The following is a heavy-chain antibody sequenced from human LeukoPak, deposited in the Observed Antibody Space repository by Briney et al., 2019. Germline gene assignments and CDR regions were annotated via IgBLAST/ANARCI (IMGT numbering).Heavy chain of an antibody. J-gene: IGHJ4*02. CDR3: ARDPSDSSGYYYVGVDY. V-gene: IGHV1-18*01. Sequence: ASVKVSCKASGYTFTSYGISWVRQAPGQGREWMGWISAYNGNTNYAQKLQGRVTMTTDTSTSTAYMELRSLRSDDTAVYYCARDPSDSSGYYYVGVDYWGQGTLVTVSS. CDR1: GYTFTSYG. CDR2: ISAYNGNT. D-gene: IGHD3-22*01.